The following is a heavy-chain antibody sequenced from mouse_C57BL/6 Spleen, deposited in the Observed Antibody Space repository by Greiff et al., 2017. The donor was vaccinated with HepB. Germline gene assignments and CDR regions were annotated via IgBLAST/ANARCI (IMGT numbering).Heavy chain of an antibody. CDR2: IYPSDSET. D-gene: IGHD4-1*01. CDR3: ASSLRELGPSFAY. V-gene: IGHV1-61*01. Sequence: QVQLQQPGAELVRPGSSVKLSCKASGYTFTSYWMDWVKQRPGQGLEWIGNIYPSDSETHYNQKFKDKATLTVDKSSSTAYMQLSSLTSEDSAVYYCASSLRELGPSFAYWGQGTLVTVSA. J-gene: IGHJ3*01. CDR1: GYTFTSYW.